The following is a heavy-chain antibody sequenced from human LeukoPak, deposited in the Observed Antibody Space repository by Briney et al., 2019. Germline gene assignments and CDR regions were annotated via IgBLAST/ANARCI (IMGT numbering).Heavy chain of an antibody. V-gene: IGHV4-61*02. D-gene: IGHD3-3*01. CDR3: ARVVFWSGYYYYYYMDV. Sequence: SETLSLTCTVSGGSISSGSYYWSWIRQPAGKGLEWLGRIYTSGGTNYNPSLKSRVTISVDMSKNQFSLKLSSVTAADTAVYYCARVVFWSGYYYYYYMDVWGKGTTVTVSS. CDR1: GGSISSGSYY. CDR2: IYTSGGT. J-gene: IGHJ6*03.